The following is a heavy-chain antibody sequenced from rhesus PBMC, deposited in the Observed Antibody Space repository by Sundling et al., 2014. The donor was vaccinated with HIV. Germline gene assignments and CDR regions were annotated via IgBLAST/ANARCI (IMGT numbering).Heavy chain of an antibody. D-gene: IGHD6-37*01. CDR2: ISGSGGNT. CDR1: GDSITITY. V-gene: IGHV4-173*01. J-gene: IGHJ6*01. Sequence: QVQLQESGPRLVKPSETLSLTCVVSGDSITITYWNWVRQSPGKGLEWIGRISGSGGNTDYNPSLRSRVTISKDASKNQVSLKLRSVTAADTAVYFCGRGFRYSSAWSEGLDSWGQGVVVTVSS. CDR3: GRGFRYSSAWSEGLDS.